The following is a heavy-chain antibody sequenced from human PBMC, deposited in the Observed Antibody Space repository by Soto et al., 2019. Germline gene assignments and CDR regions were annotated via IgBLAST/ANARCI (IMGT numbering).Heavy chain of an antibody. Sequence: SETLSLTCSVSGGSVRTGSYHWSWIRQPPGKGLEWIGFIPNNGSPDYNPSLKSRVVVSIDRSKNQFSLKVNSVTAADTAVYFCATIGCGGDSWGQGTLVTVSS. CDR1: GGSVRTGSYH. V-gene: IGHV4-61*01. CDR3: ATIGCGGDS. CDR2: IPNNGSP. J-gene: IGHJ4*02. D-gene: IGHD2-15*01.